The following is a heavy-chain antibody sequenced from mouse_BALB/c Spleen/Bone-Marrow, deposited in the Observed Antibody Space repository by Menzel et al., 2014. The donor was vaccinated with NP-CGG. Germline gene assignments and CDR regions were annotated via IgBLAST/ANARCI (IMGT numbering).Heavy chain of an antibody. CDR1: GFSLTSYG. J-gene: IGHJ4*01. V-gene: IGHV2-9*02. CDR3: ARRRQGYAMDY. D-gene: IGHD3-2*01. Sequence: VKLVESGPGLVSPSQSLSITCTVSGFSLTSYGVHWVRQPPGKGPEWLGVIWAGGSTNYNSALMSRLSISKDNSKSQVFLKMNSLQTDDTAMYYCARRRQGYAMDYWGQGTSVTVSS. CDR2: IWAGGST.